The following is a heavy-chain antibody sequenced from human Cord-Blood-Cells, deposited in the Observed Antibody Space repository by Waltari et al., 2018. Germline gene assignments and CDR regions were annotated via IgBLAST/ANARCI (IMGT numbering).Heavy chain of an antibody. CDR1: GGTCSSYS. Sequence: QVQLVQSGAEVTKPGSSVKVSCKAAGGTCSSYSIRWGRQAPGQGLEWMGGIIPIFGTANYAQKFQGRVTITADESTSTAYMELSSLRSEDTAVYYCARALREPYWFDPWGQGTLVTVSS. CDR3: ARALREPYWFDP. J-gene: IGHJ5*02. V-gene: IGHV1-69*01. CDR2: IIPIFGTA. D-gene: IGHD3-16*01.